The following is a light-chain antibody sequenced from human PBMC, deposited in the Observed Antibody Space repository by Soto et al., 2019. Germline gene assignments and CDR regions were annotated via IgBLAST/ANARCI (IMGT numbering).Light chain of an antibody. CDR1: QNIKKF. CDR3: QQSYSSPLT. J-gene: IGKJ4*01. V-gene: IGKV1-39*01. Sequence: DIHMTQSPSSLSASVGDGVTITCRASQNIKKFLNWYQQRPGKAPSALIHATSTLQNGVSSRFSGSGSDTDFTLTITSLQPEDFATYFCQQSYSSPLTFGGGTKVEL. CDR2: ATS.